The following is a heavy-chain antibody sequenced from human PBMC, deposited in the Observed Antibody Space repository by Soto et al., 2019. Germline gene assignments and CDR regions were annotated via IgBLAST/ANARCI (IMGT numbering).Heavy chain of an antibody. Sequence: GSLRLSCVASSLTFSNYGMHWVRQAPGKGLEWVAVISYESISTVYRDSVRGRFTISRDNSRNTLYLHMNSLTPEDTAVYYCAREAGCSGTNCNVYFDYWGLGTLVTVSS. J-gene: IGHJ4*01. CDR1: SLTFSNYG. V-gene: IGHV3-30*03. CDR3: AREAGCSGTNCNVYFDY. CDR2: ISYESIST. D-gene: IGHD2-15*01.